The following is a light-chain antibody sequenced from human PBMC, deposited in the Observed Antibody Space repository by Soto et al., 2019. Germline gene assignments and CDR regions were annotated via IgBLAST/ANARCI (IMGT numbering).Light chain of an antibody. Sequence: QSVLTQSPSASASLGASVNLTCTLRTGHSSYAIAWHQQQPEKGPRYLMKLNSDGSHNKGDGIPDRFSGSSSGAERYLTISGLQSEDEADYYCQTWGTGIVVFGGGTKVTVL. V-gene: IGLV4-69*01. CDR3: QTWGTGIVV. J-gene: IGLJ3*02. CDR2: LNSDGSH. CDR1: TGHSSYA.